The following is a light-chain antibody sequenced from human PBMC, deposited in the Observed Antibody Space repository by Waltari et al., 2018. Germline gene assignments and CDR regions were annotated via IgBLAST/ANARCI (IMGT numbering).Light chain of an antibody. V-gene: IGKV1-39*01. CDR2: AAS. CDR3: QQSYSALT. J-gene: IGKJ4*01. Sequence: DSQMTQSPSSLSASVGDRVTIPCRASQSITIYLNWYQHKPGKSPKLLIYAASSLQGGVPTRFSGSGCRTDLNLTISTLQPEDFATYYCQQSYSALTFGGGTKVEIK. CDR1: QSITIY.